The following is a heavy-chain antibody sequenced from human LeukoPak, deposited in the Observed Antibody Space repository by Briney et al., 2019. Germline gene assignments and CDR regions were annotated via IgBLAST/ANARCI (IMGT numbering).Heavy chain of an antibody. J-gene: IGHJ3*02. CDR3: ASGVRFLEWLPSPPDAFDI. Sequence: GGSLRLSCAASGFTFSSYEMNWVRQAPGKGLEWVSYISSSGSTIYYADSVKGRFTISRDNAKNSLYLQMNSLRAEDMAVYYCASGVRFLEWLPSPPDAFDIWGQGTMVTVSS. V-gene: IGHV3-48*03. D-gene: IGHD3-3*01. CDR2: ISSSGSTI. CDR1: GFTFSSYE.